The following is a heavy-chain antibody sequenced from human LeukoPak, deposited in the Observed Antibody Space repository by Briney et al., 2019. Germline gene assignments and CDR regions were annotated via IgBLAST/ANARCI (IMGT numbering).Heavy chain of an antibody. D-gene: IGHD3-10*01. CDR1: GYTFTSYY. CDR2: INPSGGST. J-gene: IGHJ4*02. Sequence: ASVKVSCKASGYTFTSYYMHWVRQAPGQGLEWMGIINPSGGSTSYAQKFQGRVTMTRDTSTSTVYMELSSLRSEDTAVYYCAGAITMVRGVIIWGYYFDYWGQGTLVTVSS. V-gene: IGHV1-46*01. CDR3: AGAITMVRGVIIWGYYFDY.